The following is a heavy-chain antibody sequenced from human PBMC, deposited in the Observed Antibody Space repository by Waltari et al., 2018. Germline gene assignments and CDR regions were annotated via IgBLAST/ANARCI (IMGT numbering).Heavy chain of an antibody. V-gene: IGHV4-38-2*01. Sequence: QVQLQESGPGLVKPSETLSLTCAVSGYSISSGYYWGWIRQPPGKGLEWLGSIYHSGSTYANPALEGRVTISVDTAKNQFSLKLSSVTAADTAVYYCARVACSSTSCYTGGQAFDIWGQGTMVTVSS. J-gene: IGHJ3*02. CDR3: ARVACSSTSCYTGGQAFDI. CDR2: IYHSGST. D-gene: IGHD2-2*02. CDR1: GYSISSGYY.